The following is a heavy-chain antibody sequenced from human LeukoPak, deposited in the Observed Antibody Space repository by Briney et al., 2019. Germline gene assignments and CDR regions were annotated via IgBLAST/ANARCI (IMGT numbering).Heavy chain of an antibody. V-gene: IGHV3-21*01. D-gene: IGHD1-26*01. CDR3: ARGGHDGTYYLSY. J-gene: IGHJ4*02. CDR1: GFTFSLYS. CDR2: ISSSGSYI. Sequence: GGSLRLSCAATGFTFSLYSITWVRQTPGRGLEWVSSISSSGSYIYYADSVKGRFTVSRDNAKNSLSLQMNSLRAEDTAVYYCARGGHDGTYYLSYWGQGTLVTVSS.